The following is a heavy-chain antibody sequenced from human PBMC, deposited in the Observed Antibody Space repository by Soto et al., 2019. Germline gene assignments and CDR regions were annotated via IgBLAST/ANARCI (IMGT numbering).Heavy chain of an antibody. J-gene: IGHJ3*02. CDR1: GYTITSYD. D-gene: IGHD4-17*01. V-gene: IGHV1-8*01. CDR2: MNPNSGNT. CDR3: ASWAYGDYGGDAFDI. Sequence: ASVKVSCKASGYTITSYDINCVRQATEQGLEWMGWMNPNSGNTGYAQKFQGRVTMTRNTSISTAYMELSSLRSEDTAVYYCASWAYGDYGGDAFDIWGQGTMVTVSS.